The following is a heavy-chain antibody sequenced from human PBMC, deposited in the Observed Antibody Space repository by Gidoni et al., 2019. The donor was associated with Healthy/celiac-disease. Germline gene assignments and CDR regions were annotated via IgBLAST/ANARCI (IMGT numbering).Heavy chain of an antibody. D-gene: IGHD5-18*01. J-gene: IGHJ3*02. V-gene: IGHV1-69*04. Sequence: QVQLVQSGAEVKKPGSSVKVSCKASGGTFSSYDISWERQAPGQGLEWMGRIIPILGIANYAQKFQGRVTITADKSPSTAYMELSSLRSEDPAVYYCARDQRILYSYGQLGDDAFDIWGQGTMVTVSS. CDR1: GGTFSSYD. CDR3: ARDQRILYSYGQLGDDAFDI. CDR2: IIPILGIA.